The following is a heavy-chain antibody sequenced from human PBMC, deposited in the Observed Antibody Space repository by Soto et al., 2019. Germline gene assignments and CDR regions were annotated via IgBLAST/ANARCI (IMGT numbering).Heavy chain of an antibody. CDR2: IIPMFGIG. D-gene: IGHD1-26*01. Sequence: QVQLVQSGAEVKMPGSSVRVSCKASGGSFSKYGISWVRQAPGQGLEWMGGIIPMFGIGNYAEKFLGRVTITSDESTSTSDMELSSLRSEVQAVSFCARGYRETYFYAMDVWGQGTTVTVSS. CDR3: ARGYRETYFYAMDV. J-gene: IGHJ6*02. V-gene: IGHV1-69*01. CDR1: GGSFSKYG.